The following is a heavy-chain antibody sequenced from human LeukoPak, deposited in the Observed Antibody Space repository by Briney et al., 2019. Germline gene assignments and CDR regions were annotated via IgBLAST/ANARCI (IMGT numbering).Heavy chain of an antibody. CDR2: INPSGGST. D-gene: IGHD1-1*01. CDR3: ARDGRTGDFDY. J-gene: IGHJ4*02. Sequence: ASVKVSCKASGYTFTSYYMHWVRQAPGQGLEWMGIINPSGGSTSYAQKFQGRVTMTRDMSTSTVYMELSSLRSEDTAVYYCARDGRTGDFDYWGQGTLVTVSS. CDR1: GYTFTSYY. V-gene: IGHV1-46*01.